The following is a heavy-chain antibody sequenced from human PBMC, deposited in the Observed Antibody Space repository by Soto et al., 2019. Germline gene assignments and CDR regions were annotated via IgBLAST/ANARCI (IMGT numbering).Heavy chain of an antibody. CDR2: IIPIFSTT. J-gene: IGHJ4*02. Sequence: SVKVSCKASGATFSSYGISWLRQAPGQGFEWMGGIIPIFSTTDYAQRFQGRVTISADESTYTAYMELRGLSSEDTAVYYCARGRIDNWQLTHYFDYWGQGTLVTVSS. CDR3: ARGRIDNWQLTHYFDY. D-gene: IGHD1-1*01. V-gene: IGHV1-69*13. CDR1: GATFSSYG.